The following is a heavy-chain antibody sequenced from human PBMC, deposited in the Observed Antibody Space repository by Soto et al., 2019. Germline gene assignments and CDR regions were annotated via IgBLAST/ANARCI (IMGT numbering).Heavy chain of an antibody. Sequence: PSETLSLSCAVSGGSIISDNWWNWVRQPPGKGLEWIGEIYHSGSTNYNPSLKSRVTISIDKSKNQFSLNLTFVTAADTAVYFCATEHSIDAVDVWGHGTMVTVSS. CDR3: ATEHSIDAVDV. D-gene: IGHD2-2*02. CDR1: GGSIISDNW. J-gene: IGHJ3*01. CDR2: IYHSGST. V-gene: IGHV4-4*02.